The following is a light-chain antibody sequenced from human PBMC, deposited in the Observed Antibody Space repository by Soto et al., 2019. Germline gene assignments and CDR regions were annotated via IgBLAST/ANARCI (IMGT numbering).Light chain of an antibody. CDR3: QQYNSVSQT. J-gene: IGKJ1*01. CDR2: QAS. Sequence: MTQSPATLSVSPGERATLSCRASQSVSSNLAWYQQKPGKAPNLLIYQASSLETGVPSRFSGSGSGTEFTLTISSLQPDDFATYYCQQYNSVSQTFGQGTKVEIK. CDR1: QSVSSN. V-gene: IGKV1-5*03.